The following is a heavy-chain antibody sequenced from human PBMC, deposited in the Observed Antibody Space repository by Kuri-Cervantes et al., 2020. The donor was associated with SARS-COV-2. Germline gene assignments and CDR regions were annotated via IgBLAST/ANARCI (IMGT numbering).Heavy chain of an antibody. J-gene: IGHJ4*02. CDR2: ISYDGSNK. CDR3: ARSAPPSIAAAGVDWYFDY. D-gene: IGHD6-13*01. CDR1: GFTFSSYG. V-gene: IGHV3-30*19. Sequence: GESLKISCAASGFTFSSYGMHWVRQAPGKGLEWVAVISYDGSNKYYADSVKGRFTISRDNSKNTLYLQMNSLRAEDTAAYYCARSAPPSIAAAGVDWYFDYWGQGTLVTVSS.